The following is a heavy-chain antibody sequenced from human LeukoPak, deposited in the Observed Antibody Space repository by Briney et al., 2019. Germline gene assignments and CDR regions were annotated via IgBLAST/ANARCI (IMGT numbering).Heavy chain of an antibody. CDR1: GGSISSGDYY. V-gene: IGHV4-61*02. J-gene: IGHJ6*03. CDR2: IYTSGST. CDR3: ARVSGDFWSGYYRATNYYYMDV. D-gene: IGHD3-3*01. Sequence: SETLSLTCTVSGGSISSGDYYWSWIRQPAGKGLEWIGRIYTSGSTNYNPSLKSRVTISVDTSKNQFSLKLSSVAAADTAVYYCARVSGDFWSGYYRATNYYYMDVWGKGTTVTVSS.